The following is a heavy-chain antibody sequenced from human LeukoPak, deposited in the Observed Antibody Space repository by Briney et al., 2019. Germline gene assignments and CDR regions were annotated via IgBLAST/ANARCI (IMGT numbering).Heavy chain of an antibody. V-gene: IGHV3-74*01. CDR3: TRVYVPRPDESRLHGMDV. D-gene: IGHD4-11*01. Sequence: GGSLRLSCAASGFAFSDYWMHWVRQAPGKGLMWVSRIRGDARDTNYADSVKGRFTISRDNAKNTVYLQMNTLTADDTAVYYCTRVYVPRPDESRLHGMDVWGQGTTVTVFS. J-gene: IGHJ6*02. CDR1: GFAFSDYW. CDR2: IRGDARDT.